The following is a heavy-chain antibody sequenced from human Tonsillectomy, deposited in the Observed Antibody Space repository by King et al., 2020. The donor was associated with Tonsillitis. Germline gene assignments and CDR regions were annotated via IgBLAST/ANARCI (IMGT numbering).Heavy chain of an antibody. D-gene: IGHD3-3*01. V-gene: IGHV3-7*01. J-gene: IGHJ4*02. CDR2: IKQDGSEK. CDR3: ARETYYDFWSGYGGGY. CDR1: GFTFSSYW. Sequence: VQLVESGGGLVQPGGSLRLSCAASGFTFSSYWMNWVRQAPGKGLEWVASIKQDGSEKYYVDSVKGRFTISRDNAKNSLYLQMNSLRAEDTAVYYCARETYYDFWSGYGGGYWGQGTLVTVSS.